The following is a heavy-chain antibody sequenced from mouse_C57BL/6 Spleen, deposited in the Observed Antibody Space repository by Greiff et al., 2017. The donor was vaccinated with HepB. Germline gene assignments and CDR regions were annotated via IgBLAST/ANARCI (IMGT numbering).Heavy chain of an antibody. Sequence: EVHLVESGGGLVKPGGSLKLSCAASGFTFSSYAISWVRQTPEKRLEWVATISDGGSYTYYPDNVKGRFTISRDNAKNNLYLQMSHLKSEDTAMYYCARDHYYGSRDYAMDYWGQGTSVTVSS. CDR3: ARDHYYGSRDYAMDY. D-gene: IGHD1-1*01. J-gene: IGHJ4*01. CDR2: ISDGGSYT. V-gene: IGHV5-4*01. CDR1: GFTFSSYA.